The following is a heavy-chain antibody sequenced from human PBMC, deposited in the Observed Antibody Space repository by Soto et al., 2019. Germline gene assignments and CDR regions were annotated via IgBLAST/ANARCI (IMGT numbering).Heavy chain of an antibody. Sequence: SETLSLTCTVSGGSINSAGHSWGWVRQSPGKGLEWIGYSYHSGSSYYNPSLQSRVTISVDRSKAQFYLTLTSVTAADTAVYFCARAHTYYYDISGYSKQSFHFDSWGQGTLVTVSS. J-gene: IGHJ4*02. D-gene: IGHD3-22*01. CDR2: SYHSGSS. V-gene: IGHV4-30-2*06. CDR1: GGSINSAGHS. CDR3: ARAHTYYYDISGYSKQSFHFDS.